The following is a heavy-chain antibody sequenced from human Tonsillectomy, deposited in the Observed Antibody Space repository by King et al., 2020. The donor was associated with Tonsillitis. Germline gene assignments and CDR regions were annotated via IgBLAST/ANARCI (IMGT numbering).Heavy chain of an antibody. CDR3: ARPQSIYSSSSNPDYFDY. CDR2: IHFSGST. CDR1: GGSIGSSSYY. J-gene: IGHJ4*02. Sequence: QLQESGPGLVKPSETLSLTCTVSGGSIGSSSYYWGWIRQSPGKGLEWMGFIHFSGSTYYNPSLKSRVTISVDTSKNQFSLKLSSVTAADTAVYYCARPQSIYSSSSNPDYFDYWGQGTLVTVSS. D-gene: IGHD6-6*01. V-gene: IGHV4-39*01.